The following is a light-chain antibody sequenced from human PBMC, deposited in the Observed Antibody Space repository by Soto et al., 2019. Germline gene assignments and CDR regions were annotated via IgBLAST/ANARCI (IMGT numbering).Light chain of an antibody. CDR3: QQYGSSPIT. CDR1: QSVSSY. CDR2: GAS. Sequence: EIVLTQSPATLSLSPGERPTLSCRASQSVSSYLAWYQQKPGQAPRLLIYGASSRATGIPDRFSGSGSGTDFTLTISRLEPEDFAVYYCQQYGSSPITFGQGTRLEI. J-gene: IGKJ5*01. V-gene: IGKV3-20*01.